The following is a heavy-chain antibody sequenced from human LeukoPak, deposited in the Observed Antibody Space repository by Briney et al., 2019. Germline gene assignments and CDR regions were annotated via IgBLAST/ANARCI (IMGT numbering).Heavy chain of an antibody. Sequence: GGSLRRSCAAPGFTFSSYSMNWVRQAPGKGLEWVSSISSSSSYIYYADSVKGRFTISRDNAKNSLYLQMNSLRAEDTAVYYCARGGPYCSSTSCYYLGPIDYWGQGTLVTVSS. CDR1: GFTFSSYS. D-gene: IGHD2-2*01. CDR2: ISSSSSYI. V-gene: IGHV3-21*01. J-gene: IGHJ4*02. CDR3: ARGGPYCSSTSCYYLGPIDY.